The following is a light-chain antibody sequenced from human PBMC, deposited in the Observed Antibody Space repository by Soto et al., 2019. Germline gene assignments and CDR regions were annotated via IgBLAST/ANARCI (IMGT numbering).Light chain of an antibody. CDR1: SSDVGANNY. Sequence: QSALTQPASVSGSPGQSITISCTGTSSDVGANNYVSWYQHHPGKAPKLIIYEVANRPSGVSNRFSGSKSGNTASLTISGLQAEDEADYYCSSYTDSNTVLFGGGTKLTVL. CDR2: EVA. J-gene: IGLJ2*01. CDR3: SSYTDSNTVL. V-gene: IGLV2-14*01.